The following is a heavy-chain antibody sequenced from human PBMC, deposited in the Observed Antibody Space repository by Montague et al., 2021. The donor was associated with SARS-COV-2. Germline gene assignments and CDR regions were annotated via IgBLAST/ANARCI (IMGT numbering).Heavy chain of an antibody. CDR2: INHSGST. V-gene: IGHV4-34*01. CDR3: ARGRRILLWFGELLAGGDYYGMDV. J-gene: IGHJ6*02. CDR1: GGSFSGYY. Sequence: SETLSLTCAVYGGSFSGYYWSWIRQPPGKGLEWIGEINHSGSTNYNPFLKSRVTISVDTSKNQFSLKLSSVTAADTAVYYCARGRRILLWFGELLAGGDYYGMDVWGQGTTVTVSS. D-gene: IGHD3-10*01.